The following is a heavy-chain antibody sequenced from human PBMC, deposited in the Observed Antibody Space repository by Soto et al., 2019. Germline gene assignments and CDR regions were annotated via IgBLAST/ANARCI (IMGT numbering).Heavy chain of an antibody. Sequence: QVQLQESGPGLVKPSQTLSLTCTVSGGSISRGDYYWSWLRQPPGQGLEWIGYIYYSGSTYYNPSLKRRVTISVDTSKTQFSLKLRSVPAADTAVYYWARASPVVTDVWGQGTTVTVSS. CDR2: IYYSGST. D-gene: IGHD5-18*01. CDR1: GGSISRGDYY. V-gene: IGHV4-30-4*01. J-gene: IGHJ6*02. CDR3: ARASPVVTDV.